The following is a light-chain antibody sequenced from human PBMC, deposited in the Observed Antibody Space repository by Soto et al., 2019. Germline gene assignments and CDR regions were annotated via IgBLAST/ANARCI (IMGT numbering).Light chain of an antibody. CDR2: RNN. Sequence: QSVLTQPPSASGTPGQRVTISCSGSRSNIGSNYVYWYQQLPGTAPKLLIYRNNQRPSGVPDRFSGSKSGTSASLAISGLRSEDEADYYCAAWDDSLSGVVFDGGTKLTVL. V-gene: IGLV1-47*01. J-gene: IGLJ3*02. CDR3: AAWDDSLSGVV. CDR1: RSNIGSNY.